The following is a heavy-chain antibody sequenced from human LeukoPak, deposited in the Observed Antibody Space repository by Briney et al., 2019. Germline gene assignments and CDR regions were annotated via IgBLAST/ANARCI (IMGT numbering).Heavy chain of an antibody. Sequence: GGSLRLSCAASGFTFTSYAMSWVRQPPGKGLEWVSTISGSGGRTYYADSVKGRFTISRDDSKNTLYLQMNSLRAEDTAVYYCAKDATRYYFDYWGQGTLVTVSS. CDR3: AKDATRYYFDY. J-gene: IGHJ4*02. CDR1: GFTFTSYA. CDR2: ISGSGGRT. V-gene: IGHV3-23*01.